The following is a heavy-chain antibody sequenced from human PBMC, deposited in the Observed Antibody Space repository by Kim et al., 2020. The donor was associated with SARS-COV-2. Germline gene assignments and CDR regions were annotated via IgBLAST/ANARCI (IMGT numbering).Heavy chain of an antibody. CDR3: ARDPDSDSWSPFDY. CDR2: ISSSGSAI. V-gene: IGHV3-48*03. Sequence: GRSLRLSCAASGFIFGGFEMNWVRQAPGKGLEWISYISSSGSAIYYADSVKGRFTISRDNARKSLYLQMNSLRDEDTAVYYCARDPDSDSWSPFDYWGQGTLVTVSS. CDR1: GFIFGGFE. D-gene: IGHD6-13*01. J-gene: IGHJ4*02.